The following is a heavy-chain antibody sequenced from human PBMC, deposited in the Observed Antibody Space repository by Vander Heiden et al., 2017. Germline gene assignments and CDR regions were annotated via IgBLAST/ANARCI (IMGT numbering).Heavy chain of an antibody. D-gene: IGHD6-13*01. CDR3: ARDSLKAAADY. CDR1: GFTFSSDS. V-gene: IGHV3-21*01. Sequence: EVQLVESGGGLVKPGGSLGLSCEASGFTFSSDSMNWVRQAPGKGLEWVSSISSSSSYIYYADSVKGRFTISRDNAKNSLYLQMNSLRAEDTAVYYFARDSLKAAADYWGQGTLVTVSS. CDR2: ISSSSSYI. J-gene: IGHJ4*02.